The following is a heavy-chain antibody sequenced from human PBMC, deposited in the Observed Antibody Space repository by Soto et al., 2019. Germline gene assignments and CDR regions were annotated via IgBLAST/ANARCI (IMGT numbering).Heavy chain of an antibody. V-gene: IGHV4-39*01. J-gene: IGHJ5*02. Sequence: SDTLSLTCTVSGVSISSSSYYWVLIRQPPGKGLEWIGSIYYSGSTYYNPSLKSRVTISVDTSKNQFSLKLSSVTAADTAVYYCARQVDYDILTVYRPNWFDPWGQGTLFTVSS. CDR2: IYYSGST. D-gene: IGHD3-9*01. CDR1: GVSISSSSYY. CDR3: ARQVDYDILTVYRPNWFDP.